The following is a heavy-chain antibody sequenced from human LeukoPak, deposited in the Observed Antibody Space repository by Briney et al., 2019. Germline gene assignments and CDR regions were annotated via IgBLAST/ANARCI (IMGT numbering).Heavy chain of an antibody. V-gene: IGHV3-30*18. Sequence: AGRSLRLSCAASGFTFSSYGMHWVRQAPGKGLEWVAVISYDGSNKYYADSVKGRFTISRDNSKNTLYLQMNSLRAEDTAVYYCAKVWGLLDYWGQGTLVTVSS. J-gene: IGHJ4*02. D-gene: IGHD7-27*01. CDR1: GFTFSSYG. CDR3: AKVWGLLDY. CDR2: ISYDGSNK.